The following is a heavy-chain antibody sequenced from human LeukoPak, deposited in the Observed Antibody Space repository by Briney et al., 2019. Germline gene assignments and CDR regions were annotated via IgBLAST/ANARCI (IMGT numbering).Heavy chain of an antibody. CDR1: GGSISSYY. CDR3: ARRGYSYGSSPYYYYYYMDV. CDR2: IYYSGST. V-gene: IGHV4-59*01. Sequence: SETLSLTCTVSGGSISSYYWSWTRQPPGKGLEWIGYIYYSGSTNYNPSLKSRVTISVDTSKNQFSLKLSSVTAADTAVYYCARRGYSYGSSPYYYYYYMDVWGKGTTVTISS. J-gene: IGHJ6*03. D-gene: IGHD5-18*01.